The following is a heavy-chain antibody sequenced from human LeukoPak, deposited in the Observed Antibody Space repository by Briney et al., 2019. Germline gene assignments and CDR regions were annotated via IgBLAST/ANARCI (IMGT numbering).Heavy chain of an antibody. CDR1: GFTFSSYD. J-gene: IGHJ5*02. CDR3: ARGGTGSNDRGDWFDP. CDR2: IGTAGDT. V-gene: IGHV3-13*01. D-gene: IGHD1-1*01. Sequence: GGSLRLSCAASGFTFSSYDMHWVRQATGKGLEWVSAIGTAGDTYYPGSVKGRSTISRENAKNSLYLQMNSLRAGDTAVYYCARGGTGSNDRGDWFDPWGQGTLVTVSS.